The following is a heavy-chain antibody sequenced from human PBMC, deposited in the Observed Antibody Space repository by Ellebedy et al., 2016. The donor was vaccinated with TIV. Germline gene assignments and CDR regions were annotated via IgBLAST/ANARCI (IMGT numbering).Heavy chain of an antibody. CDR1: GFTFSNYA. D-gene: IGHD3-16*01. CDR3: ARDYISGIYRNWFDP. CDR2: IWYDGSKE. Sequence: GESLKISCEASGFTFSNYAMHWVRQAPGKGLEWVAIIWYDGSKEYYADSVKGRFTISRDNSKNTLYLQLTSLRAEDTAVYYCARDYISGIYRNWFDPWGQGMLVTVSS. V-gene: IGHV3-30*04. J-gene: IGHJ5*02.